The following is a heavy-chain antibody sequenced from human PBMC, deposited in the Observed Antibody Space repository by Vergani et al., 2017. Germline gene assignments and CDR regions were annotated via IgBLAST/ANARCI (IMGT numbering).Heavy chain of an antibody. CDR1: GFTFSNYG. D-gene: IGHD6-19*01. V-gene: IGHV3-30*02. J-gene: IGHJ4*02. CDR3: GRDTVTGSRYFDY. CDR2: IRDDGSNT. Sequence: QVQLVESGGGVVQPGGSLRLSCGASGFTFSNYGMHWVRQAPGKGLEWVTVIRDDGSNTYYADSVKGRFTISRDNSKNTLFLQMNSLRPEDTAVYYCGRDTVTGSRYFDYWGQGTLVTVSS.